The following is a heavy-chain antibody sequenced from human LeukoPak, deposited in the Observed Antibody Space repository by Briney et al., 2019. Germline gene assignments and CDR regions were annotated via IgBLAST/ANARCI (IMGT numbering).Heavy chain of an antibody. D-gene: IGHD2-2*01. J-gene: IGHJ4*02. CDR3: VRGYHSFDL. V-gene: IGHV3-72*01. Sequence: GGSLRLSCAASGFIFSQYSMNWVRQAPGKGLEWVGRSTNKATSYTTKYAASVQGRFTISRDESKSSLFLQMNSLKAEDTAVYYCVRGYHSFDLWGQGTLVTVSS. CDR2: STNKATSYTT. CDR1: GFIFSQYS.